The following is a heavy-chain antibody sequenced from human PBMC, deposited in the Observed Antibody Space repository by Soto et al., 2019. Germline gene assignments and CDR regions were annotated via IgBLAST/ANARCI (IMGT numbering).Heavy chain of an antibody. Sequence: LTCTVSGGSVRDGSYYWAWLRQPPGKGLEWIGHIYHSGSTIYNPSLKSRVTISIDTSKSQFSLNLNSMTAADTAVYYCAGYNWNYYFDPWGQGTLVTVSS. CDR3: AGYNWNYYFDP. J-gene: IGHJ5*02. D-gene: IGHD1-7*01. CDR2: IYHSGST. V-gene: IGHV4-61*01. CDR1: GGSVRDGSYY.